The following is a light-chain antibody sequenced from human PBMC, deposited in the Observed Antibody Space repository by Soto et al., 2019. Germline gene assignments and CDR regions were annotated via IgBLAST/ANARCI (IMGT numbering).Light chain of an antibody. CDR2: EVS. CDR1: SSDVGRYNY. J-gene: IGLJ2*01. Sequence: QSALTQPASVSGSPGQSITISCTGSSSDVGRYNYVSWYQHHPGKAPKLMTFEVSNRPSGVSIRFSGSKSGNTASLTISGLQAEDEADYYCSSYTTSKSVVFGGGTKLTVL. V-gene: IGLV2-14*01. CDR3: SSYTTSKSVV.